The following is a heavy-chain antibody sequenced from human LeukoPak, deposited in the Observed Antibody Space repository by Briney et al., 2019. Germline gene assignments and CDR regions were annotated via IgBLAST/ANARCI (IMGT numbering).Heavy chain of an antibody. CDR3: AKDVYSRYDYDWGSYPLPYFDY. CDR1: RLTFSIYG. CDR2: IWYEGSNE. Sequence: GRSLSLSCPPDRLTFSIYGMHWVRQAPSKWLEWVAVIWYEGSNEYYADSVEGRFSTSRDTSKNTLYLQMNSLRAEDTAVYYFAKDVYSRYDYDWGSYPLPYFDYWGQGTLVTVSS. D-gene: IGHD3-16*02. J-gene: IGHJ4*02. V-gene: IGHV3-33*03.